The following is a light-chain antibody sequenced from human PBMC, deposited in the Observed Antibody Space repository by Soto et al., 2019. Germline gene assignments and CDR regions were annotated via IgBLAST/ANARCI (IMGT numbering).Light chain of an antibody. CDR3: QQRYNWPIT. CDR1: QSVSTSY. J-gene: IGKJ5*01. CDR2: GAS. Sequence: EIVLTQSPDTLSLSPGASATLSCSASQSVSTSYLAWYQQKPGQAPRLLIYGASSRATGIPDRFSGSGSGTDFTLTISSLEPEDFSVYYCQQRYNWPITFGQGTRLEIK. V-gene: IGKV3D-20*02.